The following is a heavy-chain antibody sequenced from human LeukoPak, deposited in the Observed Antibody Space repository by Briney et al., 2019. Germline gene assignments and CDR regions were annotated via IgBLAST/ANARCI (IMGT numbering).Heavy chain of an antibody. Sequence: ASVKVSCKASGYTFTSYDINWVRQATGQGLEWMGWMNPNTGDAAYAQKFQGRVTMTRKTSTSTAYMELSSLRSEDTAVYYCARNARGPGAMIDYWGQGTLVTVSS. J-gene: IGHJ4*02. D-gene: IGHD2-2*01. V-gene: IGHV1-8*01. CDR1: GYTFTSYD. CDR3: ARNARGPGAMIDY. CDR2: MNPNTGDA.